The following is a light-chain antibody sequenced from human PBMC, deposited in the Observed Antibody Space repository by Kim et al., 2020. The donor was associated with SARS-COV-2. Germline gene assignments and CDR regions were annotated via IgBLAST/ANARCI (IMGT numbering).Light chain of an antibody. CDR1: QSVRRGY. Sequence: SPGESAPLSCRASQSVRRGYLAWYQQKPGQAPRLLMYDASTRATGIPDRFSGSGSGTDFTLTISRLEPEDFAVYYCQQYTGSPITFGQGTRLEIK. CDR2: DAS. J-gene: IGKJ5*01. CDR3: QQYTGSPIT. V-gene: IGKV3-20*01.